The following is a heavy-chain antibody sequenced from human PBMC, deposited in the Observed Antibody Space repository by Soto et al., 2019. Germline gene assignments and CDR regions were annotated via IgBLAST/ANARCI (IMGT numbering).Heavy chain of an antibody. J-gene: IGHJ6*02. Sequence: GGSLRLSCAASGFTFSDYYMSWIRQAPGKGLEWVSYISSSGSTIYYADSVKGRFTISRDNAKNSLYLQMNSLRAEDTAVYYCARDAPGIAVAGGEEDYYYGMDVWGQGTTVTVSS. CDR2: ISSSGSTI. V-gene: IGHV3-11*01. D-gene: IGHD6-19*01. CDR3: ARDAPGIAVAGGEEDYYYGMDV. CDR1: GFTFSDYY.